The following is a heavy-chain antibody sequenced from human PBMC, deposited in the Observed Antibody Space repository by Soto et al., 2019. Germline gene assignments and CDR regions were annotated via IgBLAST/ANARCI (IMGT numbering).Heavy chain of an antibody. D-gene: IGHD5-18*01. V-gene: IGHV4-4*07. CDR1: GVSINTFY. CDR3: AREGSYSAYNFAHGIQLWSFDY. Sequence: SETLSLTCTVSGVSINTFYWSWVRQPAGKGLEWIGRIFSSGSTSFNPSLESRVTMSVDVSKNHFSLKLTSVTAADMAVYYCAREGSYSAYNFAHGIQLWSFDYWGQGALVTVSS. CDR2: IFSSGST. J-gene: IGHJ4*02.